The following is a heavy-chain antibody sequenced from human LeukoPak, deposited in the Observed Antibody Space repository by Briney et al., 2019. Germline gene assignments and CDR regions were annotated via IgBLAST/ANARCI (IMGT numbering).Heavy chain of an antibody. CDR1: GYSVTSYW. J-gene: IGHJ4*02. Sequence: GESLKISCKGSGYSVTSYWIGWVRQMRGKGLECMGIIYPGDSDTRYSPSFQGQVTSSADKSISTAYLQWSSLKASGTAMYYCAREAYGGNSGGFDYWGQGTLVTVSS. V-gene: IGHV5-51*01. CDR3: AREAYGGNSGGFDY. CDR2: IYPGDSDT. D-gene: IGHD4-23*01.